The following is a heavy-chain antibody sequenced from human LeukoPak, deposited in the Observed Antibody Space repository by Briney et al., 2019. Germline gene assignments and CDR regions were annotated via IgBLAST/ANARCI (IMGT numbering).Heavy chain of an antibody. J-gene: IGHJ4*02. CDR1: GFTFSDSY. CDR2: ISNSGSSI. D-gene: IGHD1-20*01. CDR3: ATSFSTLTGFDY. V-gene: IGHV3-11*04. Sequence: PGGSLRLSCAASGFTFSDSYMTWIRQAPGKGLEWISYISNSGSSIYYADSVKGRFTISRDNAKDSLYLQMNSLRAEDTAVYYCATSFSTLTGFDYWGQGTLVTVSS.